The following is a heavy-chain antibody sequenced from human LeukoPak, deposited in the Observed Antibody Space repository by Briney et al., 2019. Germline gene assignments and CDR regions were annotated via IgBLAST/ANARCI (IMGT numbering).Heavy chain of an antibody. CDR1: RGSISSSHY. V-gene: IGHV4-38-2*02. J-gene: IGHJ5*02. D-gene: IGHD1-20*01. CDR3: ARDHTTLTGHIQYFDP. Sequence: SDTLSLTCTVSRGSISSSHYWGWIRQSPGKGLEWIGRLYHSGGSTFYNPSLESRITISVDTSKNQFSLKLNSVTAADTAVYYCARDHTTLTGHIQYFDPWGQGTLVTVSS. CDR2: LYHSGGST.